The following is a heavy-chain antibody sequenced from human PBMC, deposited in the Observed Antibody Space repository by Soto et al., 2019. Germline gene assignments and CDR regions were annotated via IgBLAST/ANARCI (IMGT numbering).Heavy chain of an antibody. CDR3: VKDESINWYSGHFRH. CDR1: GFTFDDYA. Sequence: PGGSLRLSCAASGFTFDDYAIRWVRQAPGKGLEWVSSISWNSDNVGYADSVKGRFTISRDNAKNSLHLQMNSLSAEDTAFYYCVKDESINWYSGHFRHWGQGTLVTVSS. CDR2: ISWNSDNV. D-gene: IGHD6-13*01. J-gene: IGHJ1*01. V-gene: IGHV3-9*01.